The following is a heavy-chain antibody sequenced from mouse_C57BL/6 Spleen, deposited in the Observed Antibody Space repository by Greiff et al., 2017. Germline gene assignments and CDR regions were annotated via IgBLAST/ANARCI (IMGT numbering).Heavy chain of an antibody. D-gene: IGHD1-1*01. J-gene: IGHJ4*01. CDR3: SKSTVVTSYAMDD. CDR2: IDPANGNT. V-gene: IGHV14-3*01. CDR1: GFNIKNTY. Sequence: VQLQQSVAELVRPGASVKLSCTASGFNIKNTYMHWVKQRPEQGLEWIGRIDPANGNTKYDPKFQGKATITADTSSNTAYLQLSSLTSEDTDIYYCSKSTVVTSYAMDDWGQGTSVTVSS.